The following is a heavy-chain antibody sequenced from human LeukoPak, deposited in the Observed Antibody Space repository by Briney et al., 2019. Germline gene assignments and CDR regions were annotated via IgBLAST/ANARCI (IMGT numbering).Heavy chain of an antibody. D-gene: IGHD2-2*01. Sequence: GGSLRLSCAASGSFSSYVMTWVRQAPGRGLEWVSTLSASGGSTYYADSVKGRFTISRDNSKNTLYLRMSSLRAEDTAVYFCAKDLILVLPAAYDYWGRGTLVTVSS. J-gene: IGHJ4*02. CDR3: AKDLILVLPAAYDY. V-gene: IGHV3-23*01. CDR2: LSASGGST. CDR1: GSFSSYV.